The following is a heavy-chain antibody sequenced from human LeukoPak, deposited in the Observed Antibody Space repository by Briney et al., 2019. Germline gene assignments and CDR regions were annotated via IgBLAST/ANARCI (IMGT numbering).Heavy chain of an antibody. D-gene: IGHD3-22*01. Sequence: GGSLRLSCAASGFTFSNSAMSWVRQAPGKGLEWVSTISDSGGSTYYADSVKGRFTISRDNSKNMLYLQMNSLRAEDTAVYYCAKDRLSYDSSGYDLSWGQGTLVTVSS. CDR1: GFTFSNSA. CDR3: AKDRLSYDSSGYDLS. V-gene: IGHV3-23*01. CDR2: ISDSGGST. J-gene: IGHJ5*02.